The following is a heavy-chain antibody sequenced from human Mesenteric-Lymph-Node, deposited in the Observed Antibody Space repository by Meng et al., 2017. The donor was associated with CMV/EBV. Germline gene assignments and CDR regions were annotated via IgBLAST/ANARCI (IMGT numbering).Heavy chain of an antibody. Sequence: GESLKISCAASGFTFDDYGMSWVRQAPGKGLEWVSGIHWNGGSTGYADSVKGRFTISRDNAKNSLYLQMNSLRAEDTALYYCARAAYYDFWSGYQTQAESFDIWGQGTMVTVSS. CDR2: IHWNGGST. J-gene: IGHJ3*02. D-gene: IGHD3-3*01. CDR1: GFTFDDYG. V-gene: IGHV3-20*04. CDR3: ARAAYYDFWSGYQTQAESFDI.